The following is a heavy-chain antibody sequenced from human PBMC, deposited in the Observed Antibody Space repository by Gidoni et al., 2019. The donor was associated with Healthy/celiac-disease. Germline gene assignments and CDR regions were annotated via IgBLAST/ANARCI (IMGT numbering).Heavy chain of an antibody. CDR1: GFTFSSYA. J-gene: IGHJ5*02. D-gene: IGHD2-21*01. CDR3: AKVPTYCGGDCYYWFDP. Sequence: EVQLLESGGGLVQPGGSLRLSCAASGFTFSSYAMSWVRQAPGKGLEWVSAISGSGGSTYYADSVKCRFTISRDNSKNTLYLQMNSLRAEDTAVYYCAKVPTYCGGDCYYWFDPWGQGTLVTVSS. CDR2: ISGSGGST. V-gene: IGHV3-23*01.